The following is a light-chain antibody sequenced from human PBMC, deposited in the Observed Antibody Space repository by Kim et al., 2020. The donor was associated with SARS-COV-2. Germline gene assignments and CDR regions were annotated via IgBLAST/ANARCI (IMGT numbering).Light chain of an antibody. CDR3: APWDDNLNGRL. J-gene: IGLJ3*02. CDR1: RSNIGSHT. Sequence: QPVLTQPPSVSGTPGQRVTISCSGSRSNIGSHTVNWYQQVPGTAPKLLIYKNDQRPSGVPDRFSASTSGTSASLTISGLQSEDEADYYCAPWDDNLNGRLFGGGTQLTVL. V-gene: IGLV1-44*01. CDR2: KND.